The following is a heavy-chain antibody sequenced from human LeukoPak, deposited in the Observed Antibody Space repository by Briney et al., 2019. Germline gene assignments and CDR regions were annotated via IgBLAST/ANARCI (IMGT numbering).Heavy chain of an antibody. Sequence: GGSLRLSGATSGFSFTDYRMNWVRQAPGKGLEWISNIRTTAEGAKYAYYADSVKGRVTISRDDGKNTLYLHMNSLRDDDTAVYHCAAGIRYAFDYWGQGILVTVSS. V-gene: IGHV3-48*02. CDR2: IRTTAEGAKYA. J-gene: IGHJ4*02. CDR1: GFSFTDYR. CDR3: AAGIRYAFDY. D-gene: IGHD3-9*01.